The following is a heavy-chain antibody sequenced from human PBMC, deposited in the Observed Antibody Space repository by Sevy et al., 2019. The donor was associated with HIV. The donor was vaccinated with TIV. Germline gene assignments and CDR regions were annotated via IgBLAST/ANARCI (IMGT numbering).Heavy chain of an antibody. J-gene: IGHJ4*02. Sequence: GGSLRLSCAASGFTVSTYYMTWVRQAPGQGLEWVSVIFSSGSTYYAASVKGRFTISRDNSRNRLYLQMNGLRAGDTAIYYCVAFSPKYSGGWYYFDYWGQGTLVTVSS. CDR3: VAFSPKYSGGWYYFDY. CDR1: GFTVSTYY. V-gene: IGHV3-53*01. CDR2: IFSSGST. D-gene: IGHD6-19*01.